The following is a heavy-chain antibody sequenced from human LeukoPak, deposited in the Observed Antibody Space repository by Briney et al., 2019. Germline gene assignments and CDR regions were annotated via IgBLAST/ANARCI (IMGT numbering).Heavy chain of an antibody. V-gene: IGHV1-2*02. Sequence: ASVKVSCKASGYTFTSYYMHWVRQAPGQGLEWMGWINPNSGGTNYAQKFQGRVTMTRDTSISTAYMELSRLRSDDTAVYYCARGAWGDGYNSPDYWGQGTLVTVSS. J-gene: IGHJ4*02. CDR3: ARGAWGDGYNSPDY. D-gene: IGHD5-24*01. CDR1: GYTFTSYY. CDR2: INPNSGGT.